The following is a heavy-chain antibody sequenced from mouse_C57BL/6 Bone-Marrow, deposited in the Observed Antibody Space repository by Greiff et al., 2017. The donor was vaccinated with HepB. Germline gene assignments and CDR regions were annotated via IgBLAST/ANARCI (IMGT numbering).Heavy chain of an antibody. J-gene: IGHJ1*03. D-gene: IGHD1-1*01. Sequence: EVMLVESGGGLVQPGGSLKLSCAASGFTFSDYYMYWVRQTPEKRLEWVAYISNGGGSTYYPDTVKGRFTISRDNAKNTLYLQMSRLKSEDTAMYYCARTGGSSPYWYFDVWGTGTTVTVSS. V-gene: IGHV5-12*01. CDR2: ISNGGGST. CDR1: GFTFSDYY. CDR3: ARTGGSSPYWYFDV.